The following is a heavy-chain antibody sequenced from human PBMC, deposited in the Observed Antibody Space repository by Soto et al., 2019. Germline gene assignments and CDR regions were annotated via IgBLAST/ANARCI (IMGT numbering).Heavy chain of an antibody. V-gene: IGHV5-51*01. CDR2: IYPSDSDT. J-gene: IGHJ4*02. Sequence: LKISCKGSGYNFAGYWIAWVRQMPGKGLELMGIIYPSDSDTRYRPSFQGQVTISADKSISSAYLQWSSLRASDTAMYYCARGGVSTRTFDYWGQGTPVTVPQ. CDR1: GYNFAGYW. CDR3: ARGGVSTRTFDY. D-gene: IGHD3-3*01.